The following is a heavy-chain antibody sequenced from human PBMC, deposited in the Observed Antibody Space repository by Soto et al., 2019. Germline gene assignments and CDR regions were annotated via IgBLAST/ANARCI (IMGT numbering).Heavy chain of an antibody. CDR1: GFTFSSYA. D-gene: IGHD2-8*01. J-gene: IGHJ4*02. CDR3: AKDRRNAVLMVYAKGFDY. CDR2: ISGSGGST. Sequence: GGSLRLSCAASGFTFSSYAMSWVRQAPGKGLEWVSAISGSGGSTYYADSVKGRFTISRDNSKNTLYLQMNSLRAEDTAVYYCAKDRRNAVLMVYAKGFDYWGQGTLVTVSS. V-gene: IGHV3-23*01.